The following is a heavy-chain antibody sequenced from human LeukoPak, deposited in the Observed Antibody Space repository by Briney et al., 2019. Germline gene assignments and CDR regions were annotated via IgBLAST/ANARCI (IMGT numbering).Heavy chain of an antibody. D-gene: IGHD2-15*01. CDR1: GFTVSSNY. CDR2: IYSGGST. CDR3: ARDPDCSGGTCYFDY. Sequence: PGGSLRLSCAASGFTVSSNYMSWVRQAPGEGLEWVSVIYSGGSTNYADSVKGRFTISRDNSKNTLYLQMNRLRAEDTAVYYCARDPDCSGGTCYFDYWGQGTLVTVSS. J-gene: IGHJ4*02. V-gene: IGHV3-53*01.